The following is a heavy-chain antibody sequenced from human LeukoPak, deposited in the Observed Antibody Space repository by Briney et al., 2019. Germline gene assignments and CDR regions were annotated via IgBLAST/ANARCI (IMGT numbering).Heavy chain of an antibody. V-gene: IGHV4-39*01. CDR3: ARGRRIAARCLDY. CDR1: GVSISSDNY. J-gene: IGHJ4*02. D-gene: IGHD6-6*01. CDR2: VHFSGAT. Sequence: SETLSLTCIVSGVSISSDNYWGWIRQSPGKGLELIGSVHFSGATHYNPSLKSRVAITLDTSKNQFSLKLNSVTAADTAVYYCARGRRIAARCLDYWGQGTLVTVSS.